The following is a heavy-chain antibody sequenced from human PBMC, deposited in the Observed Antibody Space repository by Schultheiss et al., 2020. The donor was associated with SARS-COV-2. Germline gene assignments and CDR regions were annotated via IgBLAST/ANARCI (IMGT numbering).Heavy chain of an antibody. Sequence: GSLRLSCTVSGGSISSYYWSWIRQPPGKGLEWIGYIYYSGSTNYNPSLKSRVTISVDTSKNQFSLKLSSVTAADTAVYYCARNSGSYGGEDYWGQGTLVTVSS. CDR2: IYYSGST. D-gene: IGHD1-26*01. V-gene: IGHV4-59*01. J-gene: IGHJ4*02. CDR3: ARNSGSYGGEDY. CDR1: GGSISSYY.